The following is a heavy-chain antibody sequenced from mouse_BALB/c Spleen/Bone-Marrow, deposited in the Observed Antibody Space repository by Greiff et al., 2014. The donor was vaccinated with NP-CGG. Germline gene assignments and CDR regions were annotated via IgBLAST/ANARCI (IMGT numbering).Heavy chain of an antibody. Sequence: DVKLVESGGGLVKPGGSLKLSSAASGFAFSSYDMSWVRQTPEKRLEWVAYISSGGGSTYYPDTVKGRFTIPRDNAKNTLYLQMSSLKSEDTAMYYCAREVLRDYFDYWGQGTTLTVSS. CDR1: GFAFSSYD. D-gene: IGHD1-1*01. CDR2: ISSGGGST. CDR3: AREVLRDYFDY. V-gene: IGHV5-12-1*01. J-gene: IGHJ2*01.